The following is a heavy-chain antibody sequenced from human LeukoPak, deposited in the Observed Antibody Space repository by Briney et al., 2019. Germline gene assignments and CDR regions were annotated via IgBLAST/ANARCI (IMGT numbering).Heavy chain of an antibody. CDR2: ISYSGT. CDR3: ARRTSNPVGAIDY. D-gene: IGHD1-26*01. Sequence: PSETLSLTCTVSGGSISISNYYWGWIRQPPGRGLERIGSISYSGTYYNPSLKSRLTISVDTSKNHFSLNLRSVTAADTAVYYCARRTSNPVGAIDYWGQGTLVTVSS. V-gene: IGHV4-39*01. J-gene: IGHJ4*02. CDR1: GGSISISNYY.